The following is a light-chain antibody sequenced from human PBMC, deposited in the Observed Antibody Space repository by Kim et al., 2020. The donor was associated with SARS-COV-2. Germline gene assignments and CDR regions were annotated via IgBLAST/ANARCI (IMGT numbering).Light chain of an antibody. CDR3: CSYAGSSTLV. J-gene: IGLJ2*01. CDR1: SSDVGSYNL. V-gene: IGLV2-23*01. Sequence: QSALTQPASVSGSPGQSITISCTGTSSDVGSYNLVSWYQQHPGKAPKLMIYEGSKRPSGVSNCFSGSKSGNTASLTISGLQAEDEADYYCCSYAGSSTLVFGGGTQLTVL. CDR2: EGS.